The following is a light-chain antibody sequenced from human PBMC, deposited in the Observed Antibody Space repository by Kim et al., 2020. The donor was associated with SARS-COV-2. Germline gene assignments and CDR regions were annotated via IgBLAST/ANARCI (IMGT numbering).Light chain of an antibody. CDR3: QQYGRSPWT. Sequence: EIVLTQSPGTLSLSPGERATLSCRASQSVSSSYLAWYQQKPGQGPRLLIHGASSRATGIPDRFSGSGSGTDFTLTISRLEPEDFAVYYGQQYGRSPWTFGQGTKVDIK. CDR1: QSVSSSY. V-gene: IGKV3-20*01. CDR2: GAS. J-gene: IGKJ1*01.